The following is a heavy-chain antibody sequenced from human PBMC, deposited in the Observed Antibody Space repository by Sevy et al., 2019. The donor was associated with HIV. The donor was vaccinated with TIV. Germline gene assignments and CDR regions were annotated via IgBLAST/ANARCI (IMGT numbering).Heavy chain of an antibody. CDR3: ARMGNYFDTSSYYPFKY. Sequence: ASVKVSCKASGYTFTGYYVHWLRQAPGQGLEWMGWINPKNGGTYFAKKFQDRVTMTTGTSLTTAYMEVIGLRFDDTAVYYCARMGNYFDTSSYYPFKYWGQGTLVTVSS. CDR1: GYTFTGYY. J-gene: IGHJ4*02. CDR2: INPKNGGT. V-gene: IGHV1-2*02. D-gene: IGHD3-22*01.